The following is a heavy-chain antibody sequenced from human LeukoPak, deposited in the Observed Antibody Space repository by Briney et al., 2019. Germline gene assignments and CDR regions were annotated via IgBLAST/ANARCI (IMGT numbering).Heavy chain of an antibody. D-gene: IGHD1-14*01. V-gene: IGHV3-7*01. CDR3: ARTPRLNYNSFDHDAFDI. CDR2: IKQDGSEK. CDR1: GFTFSSYW. Sequence: PGGSLRLSCAASGFTFSSYWMSWVRQAPGKGLEWVANIKQDGSEKYYVDSVKGRFTISRDNAKNALYLQMNSLRAEDTAVYYCARTPRLNYNSFDHDAFDIWGQGTMVTVSS. J-gene: IGHJ3*02.